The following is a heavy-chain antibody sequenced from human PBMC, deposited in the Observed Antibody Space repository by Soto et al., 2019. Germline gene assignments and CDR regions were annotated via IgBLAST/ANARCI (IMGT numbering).Heavy chain of an antibody. Sequence: GGSLRLSCAASGFTFSSYGMHWVRQAPGKGLEWVAVISYDGSNKYYADSVKGRFTISRDNSKNTLYLQMNSLRAEDTAVYYCAKSGGVPAATEKGVFDYWGQGTLVTVSS. V-gene: IGHV3-30*18. CDR1: GFTFSSYG. CDR3: AKSGGVPAATEKGVFDY. D-gene: IGHD2-2*01. J-gene: IGHJ4*02. CDR2: ISYDGSNK.